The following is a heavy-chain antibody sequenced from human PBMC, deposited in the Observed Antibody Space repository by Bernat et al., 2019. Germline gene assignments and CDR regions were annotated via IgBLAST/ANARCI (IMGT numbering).Heavy chain of an antibody. D-gene: IGHD3-10*01. CDR3: ARVSGYYGAGSYTYYYYGMDV. Sequence: QVQLVESGGGVVQPGRSLRLSCAASGFTFSSYAMHWVRQGPGKGLEWVAVISYDGSNNYCADSVKGRFTISRDNSKNTLNLKMNSLRAEDTAVYYCARVSGYYGAGSYTYYYYGMDVWGQGTTVTVSS. J-gene: IGHJ6*02. CDR2: ISYDGSNN. V-gene: IGHV3-30-3*01. CDR1: GFTFSSYA.